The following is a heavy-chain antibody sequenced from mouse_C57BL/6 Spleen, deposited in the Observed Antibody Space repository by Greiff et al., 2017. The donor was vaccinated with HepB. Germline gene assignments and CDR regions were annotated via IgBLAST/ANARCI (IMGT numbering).Heavy chain of an antibody. Sequence: QVQLKQSGAELVKPGASVKLSCKASGYTFTEYTIHWVKQRSGQGLEWIGWFYPGSGSIKYNEKFKDKATLTADKSSSTVYMELSRLTSEDSAVYVCARHAVYDGYFYYFNYWGQGTTLTVSS. CDR3: ARHAVYDGYFYYFNY. CDR2: FYPGSGSI. D-gene: IGHD2-3*01. J-gene: IGHJ2*01. V-gene: IGHV1-62-2*01. CDR1: GYTFTEYT.